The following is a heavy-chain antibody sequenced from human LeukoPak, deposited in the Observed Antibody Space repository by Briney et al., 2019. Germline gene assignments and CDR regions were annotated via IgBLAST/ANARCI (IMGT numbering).Heavy chain of an antibody. CDR1: GGSISSGGYY. CDR3: ARDSAGSGYYDY. Sequence: PSETLSLTCTVSGGSISSGGYYWSWIRQHPGKGLEWIGYIYYSGSTYYNPSLKSRVTISVDTSKNQFSLKLSSVTAADTAVYYCARDSAGSGYYDYWGQGTLVTVSS. CDR2: IYYSGST. D-gene: IGHD3-22*01. J-gene: IGHJ4*02. V-gene: IGHV4-31*03.